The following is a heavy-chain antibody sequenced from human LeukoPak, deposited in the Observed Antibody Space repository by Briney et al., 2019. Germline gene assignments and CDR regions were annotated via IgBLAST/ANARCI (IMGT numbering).Heavy chain of an antibody. D-gene: IGHD6-13*01. Sequence: SETLSLTCTGSGGSISSYYWSWIRQPPGKGREWIGYSHYSGSTNYNPSLKSRVTISVDTSKNQFSLKLSSVTAADTAVYYCARHLRPAADKTFDYWGQGTLVTVSS. V-gene: IGHV4-59*01. CDR1: GGSISSYY. CDR2: SHYSGST. CDR3: ARHLRPAADKTFDY. J-gene: IGHJ4*02.